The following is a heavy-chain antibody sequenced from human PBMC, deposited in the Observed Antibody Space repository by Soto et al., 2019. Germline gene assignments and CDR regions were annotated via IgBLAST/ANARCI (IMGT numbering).Heavy chain of an antibody. V-gene: IGHV3-74*01. D-gene: IGHD5-18*01. CDR1: GFSFSSYW. CDR3: AKREGNTYGLFH. Sequence: EVQLVESGGGLVQPGGSLRLSCAASGFSFSSYWIHWVRQAPGKGLVWVSRIKTDGSSTDYADSVKGRFTISRDNAKNTLYLQMNSLSAEDTAVYYCAKREGNTYGLFHWGQGTLVTASS. CDR2: IKTDGSST. J-gene: IGHJ4*02.